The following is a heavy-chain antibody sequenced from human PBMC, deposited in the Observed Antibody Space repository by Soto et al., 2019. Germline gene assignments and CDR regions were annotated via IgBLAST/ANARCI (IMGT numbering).Heavy chain of an antibody. Sequence: GDSVKVSCKASGYTFTGYYMHWVRQAPGQGLEWMGWINPNSGGTNYAQKFQGRVTMTRDTSISTAYMELSSLRSDDTAVYYCARGGVGRITMVRGVPNWFDPWGQGTLVTVSS. CDR1: GYTFTGYY. CDR2: INPNSGGT. D-gene: IGHD3-10*01. V-gene: IGHV1-2*02. CDR3: ARGGVGRITMVRGVPNWFDP. J-gene: IGHJ5*02.